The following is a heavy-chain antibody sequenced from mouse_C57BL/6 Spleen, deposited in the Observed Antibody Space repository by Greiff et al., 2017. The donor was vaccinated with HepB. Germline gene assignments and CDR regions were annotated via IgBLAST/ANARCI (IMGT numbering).Heavy chain of an antibody. CDR1: GYTFTSYW. CDR3: AMAYYSNYGGFYWYFDV. V-gene: IGHV1-74*01. CDR2: IHPSDSDT. J-gene: IGHJ1*03. Sequence: QVQLQQPGAELVKPGASVKVSCKASGYTFTSYWMHWVKQRPGQGLEWIGRIHPSDSDTNYNQKFKGKATLTVDKSSSTAYMQLSSLTSEASAVYYCAMAYYSNYGGFYWYFDVWGTGTTVTVSS. D-gene: IGHD2-5*01.